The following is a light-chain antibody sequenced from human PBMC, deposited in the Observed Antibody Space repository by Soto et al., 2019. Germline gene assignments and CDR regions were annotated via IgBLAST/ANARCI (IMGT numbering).Light chain of an antibody. V-gene: IGKV1-5*03. Sequence: DIQMTQSPSTVSASVIDRVRITCLARQSISSWLAWYQQKPGKAPKLLIYKASSLESGVPSRFSGSGSGTEFTLTISSLQPDDFATYYCQQFHDYPFTFGPGTKVDIK. CDR2: KAS. CDR1: QSISSW. CDR3: QQFHDYPFT. J-gene: IGKJ3*01.